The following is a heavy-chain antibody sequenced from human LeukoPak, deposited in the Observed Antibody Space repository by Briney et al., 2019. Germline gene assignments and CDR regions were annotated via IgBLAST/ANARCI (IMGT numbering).Heavy chain of an antibody. CDR2: ITTSSTYI. CDR3: ARGKYSSGWFDY. D-gene: IGHD6-19*01. J-gene: IGHJ4*02. V-gene: IGHV3-21*01. CDR1: GFTFSRYS. Sequence: PGGSLRLSCAPSGFTFSRYSMSWVRQAPGRGLEWVSSITTSSTYISYADSVKGRFTISRDNAKTSLYLQMNSLRAEDTAVYYCARGKYSSGWFDYWGQGTLVTVSS.